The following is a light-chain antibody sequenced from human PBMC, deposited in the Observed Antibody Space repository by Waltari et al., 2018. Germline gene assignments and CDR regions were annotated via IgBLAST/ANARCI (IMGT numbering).Light chain of an antibody. V-gene: IGLV1-47*01. Sequence: QSVLTQPPSASGTPGQRVTISCSGSRSNIGSNYVYCYQQLPGTAPKLLIYRNNQRPSGVPDRFSGSKSGTSASLAISGLRSEDEADYYCAAWDDSLSGPWVFGGGTKLTVL. CDR3: AAWDDSLSGPWV. CDR2: RNN. J-gene: IGLJ3*02. CDR1: RSNIGSNY.